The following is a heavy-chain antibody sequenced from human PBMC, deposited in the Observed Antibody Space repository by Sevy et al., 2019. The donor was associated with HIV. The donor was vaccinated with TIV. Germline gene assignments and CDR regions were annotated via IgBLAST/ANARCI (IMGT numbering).Heavy chain of an antibody. Sequence: SETLSLTCTVSGGSISSYYWSWIRQPAGKGLEWIGRIYTSGSTNYNPSLKSRVTMSVDTSKNQFSLQLSSVTAADTAVYYCARDLGGGGYSYGYYFDYWGQGTLVTVSS. V-gene: IGHV4-4*07. CDR2: IYTSGST. D-gene: IGHD5-18*01. J-gene: IGHJ4*02. CDR3: ARDLGGGGYSYGYYFDY. CDR1: GGSISSYY.